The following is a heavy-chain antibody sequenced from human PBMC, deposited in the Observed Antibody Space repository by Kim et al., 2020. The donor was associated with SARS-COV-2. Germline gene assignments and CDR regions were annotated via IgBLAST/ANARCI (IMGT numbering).Heavy chain of an antibody. CDR2: LEGDGSDI. CDR3: IRGHCRGDSCYSGEGPFDF. V-gene: IGHV3-74*01. Sequence: GGSLRLSCAASGFIFRNYCMHWVRQAPGKGLVWVSRLEGDGSDIVYADSVRGRFTISRDNAKSTMSLQMTSLRVEDTAVYYCIRGHCRGDSCYSGEGPFDFWGQGILVTVSS. J-gene: IGHJ4*02. D-gene: IGHD2-21*02. CDR1: GFIFRNYC.